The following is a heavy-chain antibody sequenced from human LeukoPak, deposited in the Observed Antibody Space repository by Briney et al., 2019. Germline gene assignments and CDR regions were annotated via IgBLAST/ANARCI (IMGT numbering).Heavy chain of an antibody. CDR3: ARDPSEYCTNGVCLGYYYYGMDV. CDR1: GDSVRSGPYY. J-gene: IGHJ6*02. D-gene: IGHD2-8*01. Sequence: PSETLSLTCTVSGDSVRSGPYYWSWIRQPPGKGLEWIGYGESTNYNPSLKSRVTISVDTSKSQFPLQLRYLTAADTAVYYCARDPSEYCTNGVCLGYYYYGMDVWGQGTTVTVSS. CDR2: GEST. V-gene: IGHV4-61*01.